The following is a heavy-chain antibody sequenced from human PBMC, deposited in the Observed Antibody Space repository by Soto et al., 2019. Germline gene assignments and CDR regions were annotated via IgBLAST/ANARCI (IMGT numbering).Heavy chain of an antibody. CDR2: SYYSGST. Sequence: KPYESLCLPCTVSAGSLSSSSYYWSCIPRPPGKGLEWIGYSYYSGSTNYNPSLKSRVTISVDTSKNQFSLKLSSVTAADTAVYYCARVPAHAFRCMPHGLEGWGQGST. J-gene: IGHJ6*02. CDR1: AGSLSSSSYY. D-gene: IGHD2-8*01. V-gene: IGHV4-61*01. CDR3: ARVPAHAFRCMPHGLEG.